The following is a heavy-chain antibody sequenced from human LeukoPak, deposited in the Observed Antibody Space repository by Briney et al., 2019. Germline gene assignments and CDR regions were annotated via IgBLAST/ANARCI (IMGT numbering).Heavy chain of an antibody. CDR3: ARSIIGTRSKFDC. CDR1: GGSISSYY. D-gene: IGHD1/OR15-1a*01. CDR2: VYYSGST. Sequence: SETLSLTCTVSGGSISSYYWSWIRQPPGKGLEWIGYVYYSGSTNYNPSLKSRVTISVDTSKNHFSLKLSSVTAADTAVYSCARSIIGTRSKFDCWGQGTLVTVSP. J-gene: IGHJ5*01. V-gene: IGHV4-59*08.